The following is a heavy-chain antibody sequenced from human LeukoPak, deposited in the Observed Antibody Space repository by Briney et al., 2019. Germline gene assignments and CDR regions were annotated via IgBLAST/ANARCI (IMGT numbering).Heavy chain of an antibody. V-gene: IGHV1-18*04. D-gene: IGHD5-18*01. CDR3: ARAPRGYSYGYLDF. CDR1: GYTFTSYG. J-gene: IGHJ4*02. Sequence: ASVKVSCKASGYTFTSYGISWVRQAPGQGLKWMGWISGYNGNTNYAQKVQGRVNMTTDISTSTAYMELRSLRSDDTAVYYCARAPRGYSYGYLDFWGQGSLVTVSS. CDR2: ISGYNGNT.